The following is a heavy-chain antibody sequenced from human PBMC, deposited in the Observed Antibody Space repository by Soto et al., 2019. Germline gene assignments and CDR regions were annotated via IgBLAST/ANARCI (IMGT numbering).Heavy chain of an antibody. V-gene: IGHV4-59*11. D-gene: IGHD2-15*01. CDR1: GGSISSHY. J-gene: IGHJ4*02. CDR2: IYYSGST. Sequence: PSETLSLTCTVSGGSISSHYWSWIRQPPGKGLEWIGYIYYSGSTNYNPSLKSRVTISVDTSKNQFSLKLSSVTAADTAVYYCARICSGGSCYLNFDYWGQGTLVTVSS. CDR3: ARICSGGSCYLNFDY.